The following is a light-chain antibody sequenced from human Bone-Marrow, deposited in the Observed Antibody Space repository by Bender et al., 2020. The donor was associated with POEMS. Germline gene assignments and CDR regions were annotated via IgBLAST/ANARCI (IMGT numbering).Light chain of an antibody. V-gene: IGLV2-18*02. CDR1: SSDVGSYHR. Sequence: QSALAQPPYVSGSLGQSVIISCTGTSSDVGSYHRVSWFQQSPGTGPKLIIYEVTKRPSGVPDRFSGSKSGSTASLTISGLQAEDEAHYYCSSHTSSNILFGGGTMLTVL. CDR2: EVT. CDR3: SSHTSSNIL. J-gene: IGLJ2*01.